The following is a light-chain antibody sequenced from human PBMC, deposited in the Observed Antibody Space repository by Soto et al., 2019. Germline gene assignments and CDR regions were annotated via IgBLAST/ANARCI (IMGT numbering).Light chain of an antibody. CDR2: AAS. J-gene: IGKJ1*01. CDR1: QDIRDN. CDR3: QHYNSYSEA. V-gene: IGKV1-17*01. Sequence: DIQMTQSPSSLSASVGDRVTITCRASQDIRDNLGWYQQKPGKAPKHLIYAASSLQSGVPSRFSGSGSGTEFTLTISSLQPDDFATYYCQHYNSYSEAFGQGTKVELK.